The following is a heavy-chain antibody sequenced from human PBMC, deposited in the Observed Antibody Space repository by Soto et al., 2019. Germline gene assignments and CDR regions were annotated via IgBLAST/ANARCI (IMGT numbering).Heavy chain of an antibody. D-gene: IGHD3-16*01. CDR3: ARGALGGAFDY. Sequence: SETLSLTCTVSGDSITTSYWIWIRRPPGQGLEWIGYIHHSGSTNYNTSLSSRVTMSMDTSKNQFSLRLSSVTAADAAVYFCARGALGGAFDYWGQGALVTVSS. CDR1: GDSITTSY. CDR2: IHHSGST. J-gene: IGHJ4*02. V-gene: IGHV4-59*01.